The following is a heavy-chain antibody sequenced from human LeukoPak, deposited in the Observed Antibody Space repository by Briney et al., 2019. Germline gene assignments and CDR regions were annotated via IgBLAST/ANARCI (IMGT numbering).Heavy chain of an antibody. Sequence: GGSLRLSCAASGFTFSSYEMNWVRQAPGKGLEWVSYISSSGSTIYYADSLKGRFTISRDNARNSLYLQMNSLRGDDTAVYYCARAKHHRGIAVAGSDYWGQGTLVTVSS. D-gene: IGHD6-13*01. V-gene: IGHV3-48*03. CDR2: ISSSGSTI. CDR3: ARAKHHRGIAVAGSDY. CDR1: GFTFSSYE. J-gene: IGHJ4*02.